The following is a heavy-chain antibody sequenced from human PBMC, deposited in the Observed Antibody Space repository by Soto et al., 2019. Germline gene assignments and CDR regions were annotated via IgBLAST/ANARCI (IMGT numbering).Heavy chain of an antibody. V-gene: IGHV3-9*01. Sequence: GGSLRLSCAASGFTFDDYAMHWVRQAPGKGLEWVSGISWNSGSIGYADSVKGRFTISRDNAKNSLYLQMNSLRAEDTALYYCAKGTVGRNTYYYYYGMDVWGHGTTVTVSS. J-gene: IGHJ6*02. CDR2: ISWNSGSI. CDR1: GFTFDDYA. CDR3: AKGTVGRNTYYYYYGMDV. D-gene: IGHD1-1*01.